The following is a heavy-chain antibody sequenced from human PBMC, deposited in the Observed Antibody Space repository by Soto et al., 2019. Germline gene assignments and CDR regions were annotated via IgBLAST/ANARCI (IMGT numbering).Heavy chain of an antibody. Sequence: QPGGSLRLSCAASGFTFSSYAMSWVRQAPGKGLEWVSAISGSGGSTYYADSVKGRFTISRDNSKNTLYLQMNSLRAEDTAVYYCAKVELRRYYYDSSGPGLGYWGRGTLVTVSS. CDR1: GFTFSSYA. D-gene: IGHD3-22*01. V-gene: IGHV3-23*01. J-gene: IGHJ4*02. CDR2: ISGSGGST. CDR3: AKVELRRYYYDSSGPGLGY.